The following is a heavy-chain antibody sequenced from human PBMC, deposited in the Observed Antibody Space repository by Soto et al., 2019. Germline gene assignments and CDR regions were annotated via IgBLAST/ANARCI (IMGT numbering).Heavy chain of an antibody. D-gene: IGHD2-2*03. V-gene: IGHV1-69*13. CDR1: GGTFSSHA. J-gene: IGHJ4*02. CDR3: ARVDSTFEYYFEY. Sequence: GASVKVSCKASGGTFSSHAISWGRQAPGQGLEWMGGIIPIFGTANYAKKFQGRVTITADESTSTAYMELSRLRSEDTAVYYCARVDSTFEYYFEYWGQGTMVTVSS. CDR2: IIPIFGTA.